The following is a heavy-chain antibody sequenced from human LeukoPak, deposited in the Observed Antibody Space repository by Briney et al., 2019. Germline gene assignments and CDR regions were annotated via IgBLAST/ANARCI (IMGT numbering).Heavy chain of an antibody. Sequence: PSETLSLTCTVSGYSIAHGFFWAWIRQPPGGGLEWIGSLYHSGTTYYNPSLKSRISTSVDTSKNQFSLKLRLVTAADTAVYYCARVEVPRDINDWYFDLWGRGTLVTVSS. V-gene: IGHV4-38-2*02. J-gene: IGHJ2*01. CDR3: ARVEVPRDINDWYFDL. CDR2: LYHSGTT. D-gene: IGHD2-15*01. CDR1: GYSIAHGFF.